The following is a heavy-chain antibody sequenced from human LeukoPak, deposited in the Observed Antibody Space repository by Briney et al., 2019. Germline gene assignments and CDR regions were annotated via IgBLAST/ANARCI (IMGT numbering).Heavy chain of an antibody. V-gene: IGHV1-46*01. CDR2: INPSGGST. J-gene: IGHJ4*02. CDR3: ARGADGGYSSSWSHYFDY. Sequence: ASVKVSCKASGYTFTGYYMHWVRQAPGQGLEWMGIINPSGGSTSYAQKFQGRVTMTRDTSTSTVYMELSSLRSEDTAVYYCARGADGGYSSSWSHYFDYWGQGTLVTVSS. D-gene: IGHD6-13*01. CDR1: GYTFTGYY.